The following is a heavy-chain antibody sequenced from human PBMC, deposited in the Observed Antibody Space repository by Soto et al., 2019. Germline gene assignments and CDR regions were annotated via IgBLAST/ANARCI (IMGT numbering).Heavy chain of an antibody. Sequence: GGSLRLSCVASGFTFSSYLMSWVRQAPGKGLEWVANIKQDGSKKYYVDSVKGRFTISRDNAKNSLYLEMNSLRAEDTAVYYCARATCSSSTCYAVYFDSWGQGTLVTSPQ. CDR2: IKQDGSKK. D-gene: IGHD2-2*01. J-gene: IGHJ4*02. CDR1: GFTFSSYL. CDR3: ARATCSSSTCYAVYFDS. V-gene: IGHV3-7*01.